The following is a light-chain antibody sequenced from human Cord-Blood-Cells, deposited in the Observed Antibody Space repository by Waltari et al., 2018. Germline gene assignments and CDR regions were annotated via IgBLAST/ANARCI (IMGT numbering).Light chain of an antibody. J-gene: IGLJ2*01. Sequence: QSVLTQPPSASGTPGQSVTISCSGSSSNIGSNYVYRYQQLPGTAPKLPIYRNNPRTSGVPVRFSASTCHTAASLAISGLRSEAEAAYYCAAWDYSLSAFFGGETKLTGL. CDR3: AAWDYSLSAF. CDR2: RNN. CDR1: SSNIGSNY. V-gene: IGLV1-47*01.